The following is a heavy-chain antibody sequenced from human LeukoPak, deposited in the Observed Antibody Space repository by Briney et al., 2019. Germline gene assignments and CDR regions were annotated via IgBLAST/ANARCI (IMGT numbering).Heavy chain of an antibody. D-gene: IGHD4-17*01. CDR2: IRGTGGTT. V-gene: IGHV3-23*01. CDR1: GFTFSDYA. Sequence: GGSLRLSCAVSGFTFSDYALIWVRQAPGKGLEWISAIRGTGGTTYYADSVKGRCTISRDNSRNTVYLQMNSLRAEGTALYFCGKDPNGDYVGAFDFWGPGTMVTVSS. CDR3: GKDPNGDYVGAFDF. J-gene: IGHJ3*01.